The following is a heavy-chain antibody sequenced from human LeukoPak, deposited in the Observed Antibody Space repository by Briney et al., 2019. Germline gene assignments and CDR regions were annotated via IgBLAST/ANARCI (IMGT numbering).Heavy chain of an antibody. CDR3: ARRLMYYYDSSGYDVAFDI. D-gene: IGHD3-22*01. V-gene: IGHV5-51*01. Sequence: LGESLQISCKGSGYSFTNYWIGWVRQMPGKGLEWMGVIYPGDSDTIYSPSFQGQVTISADKSIITAYLQWSSLKASDTAMYYCARRLMYYYDSSGYDVAFDIWGQGTMVTVSS. CDR1: GYSFTNYW. CDR2: IYPGDSDT. J-gene: IGHJ3*02.